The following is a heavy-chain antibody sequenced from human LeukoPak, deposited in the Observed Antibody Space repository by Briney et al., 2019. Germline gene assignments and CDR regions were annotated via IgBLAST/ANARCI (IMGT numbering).Heavy chain of an antibody. CDR1: GGSISSSSFY. Sequence: SETPSLTCTVSGGSISSSSFYWGWIRQPPGKGLEWIGRIYTSGSTNYNPSLKSRVTMSVDTSKNQFSLKLSSVTAADTAVYYCARAAGSTPSDYYYMDVWGKGTTVTISS. J-gene: IGHJ6*03. D-gene: IGHD2-2*01. CDR3: ARAAGSTPSDYYYMDV. V-gene: IGHV4-39*07. CDR2: IYTSGST.